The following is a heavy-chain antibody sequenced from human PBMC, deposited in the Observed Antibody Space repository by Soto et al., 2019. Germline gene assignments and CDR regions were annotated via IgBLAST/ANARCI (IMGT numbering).Heavy chain of an antibody. Sequence: QVQLVQSGAEVKKPGASVKVSCKASGYTFTSYYMHWVRQAPGQGLEWMGIINPSGGSTSYAQKFQGRVTMTRDTSTSTVYMELSSLRSEDTAVYYCARECEGYYDSSGYYDYWGQGTLVTVSS. CDR3: ARECEGYYDSSGYYDY. J-gene: IGHJ4*02. CDR2: INPSGGST. D-gene: IGHD3-22*01. CDR1: GYTFTSYY. V-gene: IGHV1-46*01.